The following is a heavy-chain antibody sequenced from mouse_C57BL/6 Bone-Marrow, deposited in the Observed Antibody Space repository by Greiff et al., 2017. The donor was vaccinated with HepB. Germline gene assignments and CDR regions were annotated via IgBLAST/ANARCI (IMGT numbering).Heavy chain of an antibody. Sequence: EVQLVESGGGLVKPGGSLKLSCAASGFTFSSYAMSWVRQTPEKRLEWVATISDGGSYTYYPDNVKGRFTISRDNAKNNLYLQMSHLKSEDTAMYYCARGSGSSYGGDLFDYWGRGTTLTVSS. J-gene: IGHJ2*01. D-gene: IGHD1-1*01. V-gene: IGHV5-4*01. CDR2: ISDGGSYT. CDR1: GFTFSSYA. CDR3: ARGSGSSYGGDLFDY.